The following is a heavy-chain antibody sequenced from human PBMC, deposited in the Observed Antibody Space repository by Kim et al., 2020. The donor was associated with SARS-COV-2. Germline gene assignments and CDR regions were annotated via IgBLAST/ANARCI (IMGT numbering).Heavy chain of an antibody. J-gene: IGHJ6*02. CDR2: ISDAGSKV. Sequence: GGSLRLSCVASGFSLSNNGMHWVRQAPGKGLEWVAVISDAGSKVYYADSVKGRFTISRDNSKNTVYLQMNSLRAEDTAVYHCAKDLNALAYLELRVPYYNYGMDVWGQGTTVTVSS. CDR1: GFSLSNNG. CDR3: AKDLNALAYLELRVPYYNYGMDV. D-gene: IGHD1-1*01. V-gene: IGHV3-30*18.